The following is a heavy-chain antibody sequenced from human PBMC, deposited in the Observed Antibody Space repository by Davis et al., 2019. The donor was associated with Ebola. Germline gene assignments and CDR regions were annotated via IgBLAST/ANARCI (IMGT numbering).Heavy chain of an antibody. J-gene: IGHJ5*02. Sequence: MPSETLSLTCTVSGGSISSSSYYWGWIRQPPGKGLEWIGSIYYSGSTYYNPSLKSRVTISVDTSKNQFSLKLSSVTAADTAVYYCARQRTLWFGELCYDPWGQGTLVTVSS. D-gene: IGHD3-10*01. V-gene: IGHV4-39*01. CDR2: IYYSGST. CDR3: ARQRTLWFGELCYDP. CDR1: GGSISSSSYY.